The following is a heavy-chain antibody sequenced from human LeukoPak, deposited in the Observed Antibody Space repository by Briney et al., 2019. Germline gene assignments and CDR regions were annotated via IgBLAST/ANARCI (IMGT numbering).Heavy chain of an antibody. CDR2: ISYDGSNK. D-gene: IGHD5-18*01. Sequence: GGSLQLSCAASGFPFKSYAMHWVRPAPGKGLGGVAVISYDGSNKYYADSVKGRFTISRDNSKNTLYLQMNSLRAEDTAVYYCARGRGYSYGFIVYWGQGTLVTVSS. CDR3: ARGRGYSYGFIVY. J-gene: IGHJ4*02. V-gene: IGHV3-30-3*01. CDR1: GFPFKSYA.